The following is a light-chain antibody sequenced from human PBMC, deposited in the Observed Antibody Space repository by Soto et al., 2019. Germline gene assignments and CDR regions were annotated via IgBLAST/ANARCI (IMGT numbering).Light chain of an antibody. CDR3: QSYDSTLRVSV. Sequence: QSVLTQPPSVSGAPGQRVTISCTGGSSNIGSTYDVHWYQQFPGTAPKLLIYGNNNRPSGVPDRFSGSKSGTSAALAITGLPPGDEADYYCQSYDSTLRVSVFGTGTKLTVL. V-gene: IGLV1-40*01. CDR2: GNN. CDR1: SSNIGSTYD. J-gene: IGLJ1*01.